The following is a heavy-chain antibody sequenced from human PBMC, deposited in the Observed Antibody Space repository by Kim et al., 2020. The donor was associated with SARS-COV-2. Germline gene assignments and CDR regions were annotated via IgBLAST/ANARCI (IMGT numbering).Heavy chain of an antibody. CDR2: IIPIFGTA. Sequence: SVKVSCKASGGTFSSYAISWVRQAPGQGLEWMGGIIPIFGTANYAQKFQGRVTITADESTSTAYMELSSLRSEDTAVYYCASLQPRYSSRYYYYYGMDVWGQGTTVTVSS. V-gene: IGHV1-69*13. D-gene: IGHD6-13*01. CDR1: GGTFSSYA. J-gene: IGHJ6*02. CDR3: ASLQPRYSSRYYYYYGMDV.